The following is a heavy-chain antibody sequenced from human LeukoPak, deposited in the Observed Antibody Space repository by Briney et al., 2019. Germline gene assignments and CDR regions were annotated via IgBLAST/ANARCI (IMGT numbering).Heavy chain of an antibody. CDR2: ISGSGGST. D-gene: IGHD3-9*01. J-gene: IGHJ5*02. V-gene: IGHV3-23*01. CDR1: GFTFSSYA. CDR3: AKARITIYARGNWFDP. Sequence: GGSLRLSCAASGFTFSSYAMSWVRQAPGKGLEWVSAISGSGGSTYYADSVKGRFTISRDNSKNTLYLQMNSLRAEDTAVYYCAKARITIYARGNWFDPWGQGTLVTVSS.